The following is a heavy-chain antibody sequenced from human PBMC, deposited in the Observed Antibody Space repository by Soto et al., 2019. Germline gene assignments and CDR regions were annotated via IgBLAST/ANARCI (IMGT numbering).Heavy chain of an antibody. J-gene: IGHJ5*02. D-gene: IGHD4-4*01. V-gene: IGHV1-69*13. CDR2: IKPISDIT. CDR1: GDTFGRFT. Sequence: SVKVSCKASGDTFGRFTINWVRQALGQGLEWMGGIKPISDITNYAQRFQGRVTFTADASTSTVYLELSSLRSEDTAMYYCTRDPSTINKLIGVWFDPWGQGTLVTVS. CDR3: TRDPSTINKLIGVWFDP.